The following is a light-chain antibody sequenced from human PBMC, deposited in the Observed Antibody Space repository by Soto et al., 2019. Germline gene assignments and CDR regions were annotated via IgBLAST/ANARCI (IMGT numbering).Light chain of an antibody. CDR2: GAS. Sequence: EVVLTQSPGTLSLSPGASATLSCRASQSVGSSYLAWYQQQPGQAPRLLIYGASTRATGVPARFSGSGSGTEFTLSISSLQSEEFAVYYCQQYNNWPITFGQGTRLEIK. CDR3: QQYNNWPIT. J-gene: IGKJ5*01. CDR1: QSVGSSY. V-gene: IGKV3D-15*01.